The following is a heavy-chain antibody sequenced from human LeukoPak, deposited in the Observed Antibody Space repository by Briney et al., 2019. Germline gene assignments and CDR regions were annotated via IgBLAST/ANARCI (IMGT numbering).Heavy chain of an antibody. CDR1: GFTVSNND. CDR2: IYSGGNT. Sequence: GGSLRLSCAASGFTVSNNDMCWVRQVPGKGLEWVSVIYSGGNTNYAVSVKGRFIISRDNLKNTLFLQMNSLRAEDTAVYYCARAFQYGSGSYPYSLWGQGTLVTVSS. D-gene: IGHD3-10*01. CDR3: ARAFQYGSGSYPYSL. V-gene: IGHV3-66*01. J-gene: IGHJ4*02.